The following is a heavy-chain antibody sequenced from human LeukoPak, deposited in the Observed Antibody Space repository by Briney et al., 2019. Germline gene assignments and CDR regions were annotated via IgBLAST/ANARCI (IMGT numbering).Heavy chain of an antibody. CDR3: ARGRGAAAGTFDY. J-gene: IGHJ4*02. D-gene: IGHD6-13*01. CDR1: GFTFSSYA. V-gene: IGHV3-30*04. CDR2: ISYDGSNN. Sequence: GGSLRLSCAASGFTFSSYAMHWVRQAPGKGLEWVAVISYDGSNNYYADSVKGRFIISRDNSKNTLYLQMNSLRAEDTAVYYCARGRGAAAGTFDYWGQGTLVTVSS.